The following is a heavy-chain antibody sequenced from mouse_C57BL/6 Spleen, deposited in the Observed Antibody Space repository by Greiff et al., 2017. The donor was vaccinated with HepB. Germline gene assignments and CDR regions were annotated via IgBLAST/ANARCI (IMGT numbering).Heavy chain of an antibody. D-gene: IGHD1-1*01. CDR1: GFNIKDDY. CDR3: TTRVYYGSSYVGSAMDY. V-gene: IGHV14-4*01. J-gene: IGHJ4*01. Sequence: VQLQQSGAELVRPGASVKLSCTASGFNIKDDYMHWVKQRPEQGLEWIGWIDPENGDTEYASKFQGKATITADTSSNTAYLQLSSLTSEDTAVYYCTTRVYYGSSYVGSAMDYWGQGTSVTVSS. CDR2: IDPENGDT.